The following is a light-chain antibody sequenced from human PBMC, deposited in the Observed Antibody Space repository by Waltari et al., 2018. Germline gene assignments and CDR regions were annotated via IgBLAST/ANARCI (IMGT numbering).Light chain of an antibody. Sequence: AIQMTQSPSSLSASVVDRITITCRASQDIRNDLGWYQQKPGKAPKLLIYGAYSLQTGVPSRFSGSGAGTDFTLTINSLQPEDFATYYCLQDYTYPWTFGPGTKVEIK. J-gene: IGKJ1*01. CDR2: GAY. CDR3: LQDYTYPWT. CDR1: QDIRND. V-gene: IGKV1-6*01.